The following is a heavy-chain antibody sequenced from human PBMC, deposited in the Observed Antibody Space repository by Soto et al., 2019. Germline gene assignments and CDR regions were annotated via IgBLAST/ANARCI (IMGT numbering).Heavy chain of an antibody. Sequence: GESLKISCKGSGYSFTSYWIGWVRQMPGKGLEWMGIIYPGDSDTRYSPSFQGQVTISADKSISTAYLQWSSLKASDTAMYYCARHPIISFVGATATGYYGMDVCGQGTTLTVSS. CDR3: ARHPIISFVGATATGYYGMDV. J-gene: IGHJ6*02. V-gene: IGHV5-51*01. CDR2: IYPGDSDT. CDR1: GYSFTSYW. D-gene: IGHD1-26*01.